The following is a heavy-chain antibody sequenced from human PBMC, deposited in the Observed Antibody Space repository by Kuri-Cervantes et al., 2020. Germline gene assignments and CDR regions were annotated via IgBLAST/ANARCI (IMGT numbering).Heavy chain of an antibody. V-gene: IGHV3-21*01. CDR3: ARGLEMATKNWFDP. CDR1: GFTFSSYS. Sequence: GGSLRLSCAASGFTFSSYSMNWVRQAPGKGLEWVSSISSSSSYIYYADSVKGRFTISRDNAKNSLYLQMNSLRAEDTAVYYCARGLEMATKNWFDPWGQGTRVTVSS. D-gene: IGHD5-24*01. J-gene: IGHJ5*02. CDR2: ISSSSSYI.